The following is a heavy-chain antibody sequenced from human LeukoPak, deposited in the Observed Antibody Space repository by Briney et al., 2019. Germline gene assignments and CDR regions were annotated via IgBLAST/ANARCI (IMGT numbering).Heavy chain of an antibody. Sequence: QAGGSLRLSCAASGFTFSNYAMSWVRQAPGKGLEWVSTISNSVGSTYYADSVKGRFTISRDNSKNTLYLQMNSLRAEDTAIHYCAKVPYSDYGSGSPPFMDVWGQGTAVAVSS. CDR1: GFTFSNYA. CDR2: ISNSVGST. J-gene: IGHJ6*02. D-gene: IGHD3-10*01. CDR3: AKVPYSDYGSGSPPFMDV. V-gene: IGHV3-23*01.